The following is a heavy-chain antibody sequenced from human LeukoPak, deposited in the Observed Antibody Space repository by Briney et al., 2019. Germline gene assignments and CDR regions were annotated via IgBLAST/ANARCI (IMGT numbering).Heavy chain of an antibody. CDR3: ASSLMNRNWFDP. Sequence: ASVKVSCKASGYTFTGYYMHWVRQAPGQGLEWMGWINPNSGGTNYAQKFQGRVTMTRDTSISTAYMELSRLRSDDTPVYYCASSLMNRNWFDPWGQGTLVTVSS. D-gene: IGHD2-8*01. V-gene: IGHV1-2*02. CDR1: GYTFTGYY. CDR2: INPNSGGT. J-gene: IGHJ5*02.